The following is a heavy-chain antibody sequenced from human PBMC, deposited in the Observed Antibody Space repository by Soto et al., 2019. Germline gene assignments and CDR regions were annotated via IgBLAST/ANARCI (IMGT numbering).Heavy chain of an antibody. CDR3: AREDEWYFDL. Sequence: QVQLVQSGAEVKKPGASVKVSCKASGYTFTSSGVSWVRQAPGQGLEWMGWISAYNGNTYYTQKFQGRVTMTTDTSTSTAYMDLRSLRSDDTAVYYCAREDEWYFDLWGRGTLVTVSS. CDR2: ISAYNGNT. J-gene: IGHJ2*01. V-gene: IGHV1-18*01. CDR1: GYTFTSSG.